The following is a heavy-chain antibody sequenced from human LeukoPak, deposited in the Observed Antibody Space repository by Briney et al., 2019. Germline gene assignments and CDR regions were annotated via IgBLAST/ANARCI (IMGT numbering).Heavy chain of an antibody. Sequence: SETLSLTCTVSGGSISSYYWSWIRQPAGKGLDWIGRIYTSGSTKYNPSLKSRVTMSVDTSKNQFSLKLSSVTAADTAVYYCARGRPYQLLSYWFDPWGQGTLVTVSS. CDR1: GGSISSYY. D-gene: IGHD6-6*01. CDR3: ARGRPYQLLSYWFDP. V-gene: IGHV4-4*07. J-gene: IGHJ5*02. CDR2: IYTSGST.